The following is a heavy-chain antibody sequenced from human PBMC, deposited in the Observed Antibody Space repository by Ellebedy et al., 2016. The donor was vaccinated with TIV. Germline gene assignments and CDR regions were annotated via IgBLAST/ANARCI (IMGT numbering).Heavy chain of an antibody. V-gene: IGHV4-61*02. D-gene: IGHD6-6*01. CDR3: ARPQYSSSSSHFDY. J-gene: IGHJ4*02. Sequence: SETLSLTXTVSGGSISSGSYYWSWIRQPAGKGLEWIGRIYTSGSTNYNPSLTSRVTMSVDTSKNQFSLKLSSVTAADTAVYYCARPQYSSSSSHFDYWGQGTLVTVSS. CDR2: IYTSGST. CDR1: GGSISSGSYY.